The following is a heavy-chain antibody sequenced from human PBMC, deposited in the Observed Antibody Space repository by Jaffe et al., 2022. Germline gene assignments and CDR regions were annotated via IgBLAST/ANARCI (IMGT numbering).Heavy chain of an antibody. CDR1: GGSFSGYY. J-gene: IGHJ4*02. D-gene: IGHD3-22*01. Sequence: QVQLQQWGAGLLKPSETLSLTCAVYGGSFSGYYWSWIRQPPGKGLEWIGEINHSGSTNYNPSLKSRVTISVDTSKNQFSLKLSSVTAADTAVYYCARGSARRYYYDSSGHLPSPFDYWGQGTLVTVSS. CDR3: ARGSARRYYYDSSGHLPSPFDY. CDR2: INHSGST. V-gene: IGHV4-34*01.